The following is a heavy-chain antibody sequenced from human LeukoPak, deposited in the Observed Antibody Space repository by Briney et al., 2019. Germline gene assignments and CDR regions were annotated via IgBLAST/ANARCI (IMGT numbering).Heavy chain of an antibody. CDR1: GFTVSSNY. J-gene: IGHJ6*02. CDR2: IYSGGST. CDR3: AREDSSSCSAGYYYYGMDV. V-gene: IGHV3-53*04. Sequence: GGSLRLSCAASGFTVSSNYMSWVRQAPGKGLEWVSVIYSGGSTYYADSVKGRFTISRHNSKNTLYLQMNSLRAEDTAVYYCAREDSSSCSAGYYYYGMDVWGQGTTVTVSS. D-gene: IGHD3-22*01.